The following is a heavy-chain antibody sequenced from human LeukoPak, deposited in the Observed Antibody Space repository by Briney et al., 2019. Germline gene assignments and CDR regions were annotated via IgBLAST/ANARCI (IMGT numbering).Heavy chain of an antibody. J-gene: IGHJ3*02. V-gene: IGHV3-7*01. D-gene: IGHD6-6*01. CDR2: IREDGNSY. Sequence: GGSLTLSCAASGFTFTNYWISWVRQAPGKGLEWVANIREDGNSYYYVDSVKGRFTISRNNAMDSVYLQMSSLRAEDTAVYYCARAITSIAARPDAFDIWGQGTMVTVSS. CDR1: GFTFTNYW. CDR3: ARAITSIAARPDAFDI.